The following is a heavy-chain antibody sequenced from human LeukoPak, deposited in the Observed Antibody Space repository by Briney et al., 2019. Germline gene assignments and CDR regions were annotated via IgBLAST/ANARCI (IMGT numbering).Heavy chain of an antibody. D-gene: IGHD6-19*01. CDR3: ARPRSSSGWDGDFDY. J-gene: IGHJ4*02. CDR1: GGSFSGYY. V-gene: IGHV4-34*01. Sequence: SETLSLTCAVYGGSFSGYYWSWIRQPPGKGLEWIGEINHSGSTNYNPSLKSRVTMSVETSKNQFSLKLSSVTAADTAMYYCARPRSSSGWDGDFDYWGQGTLVTVSS. CDR2: INHSGST.